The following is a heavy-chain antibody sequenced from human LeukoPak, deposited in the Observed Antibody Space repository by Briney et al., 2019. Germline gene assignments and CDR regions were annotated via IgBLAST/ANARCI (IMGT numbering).Heavy chain of an antibody. CDR3: ARRVIVATLDY. D-gene: IGHD5-12*01. CDR2: FYYGGTT. CDR1: GGSITSSGYY. V-gene: IGHV4-39*01. Sequence: SETLSLTCTVSGGSITSSGYYWAWIRQPPGKGLEWIGSFYYGGTTFYNPSLKSRVTISADTSKNQFSLKLTSVTAADTAVYYCARRVIVATLDYWGQGILVTVSS. J-gene: IGHJ4*02.